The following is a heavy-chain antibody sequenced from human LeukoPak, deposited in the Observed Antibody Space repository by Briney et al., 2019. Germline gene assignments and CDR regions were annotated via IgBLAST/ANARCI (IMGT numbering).Heavy chain of an antibody. CDR2: ISSSSTI. J-gene: IGHJ4*02. V-gene: IGHV3-48*02. D-gene: IGHD1-26*01. CDR1: GFTFSSYS. Sequence: GGSLRLSCAASGFTFSSYSMKWVRQAPGKGLEWVSYISSSSTIYYADSVKGRFTISRDNAKNSLYLQMNSLRDEDTAVYYCARVGSGSLTADYWGQGTLVTVSS. CDR3: ARVGSGSLTADY.